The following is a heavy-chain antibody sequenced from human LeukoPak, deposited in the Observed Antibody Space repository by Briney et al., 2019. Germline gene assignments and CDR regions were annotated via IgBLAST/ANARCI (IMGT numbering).Heavy chain of an antibody. Sequence: GASVKVSCKASGYTFTSYDINWVRQATGQGLEWMGWMNPNSGNTGYAQKFQGRVTMTRNTSISTAYMELSSLRSEDTAVYYCACAYCGGDCHSANYYYGMDVWGQGTTVTVSS. J-gene: IGHJ6*02. CDR2: MNPNSGNT. CDR1: GYTFTSYD. CDR3: ACAYCGGDCHSANYYYGMDV. V-gene: IGHV1-8*01. D-gene: IGHD2-21*02.